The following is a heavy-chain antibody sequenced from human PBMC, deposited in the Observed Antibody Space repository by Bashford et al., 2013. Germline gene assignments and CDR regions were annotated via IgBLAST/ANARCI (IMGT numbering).Heavy chain of an antibody. J-gene: IGHJ4*02. D-gene: IGHD3-22*01. Sequence: ASVKVSCKASGYTFSDYYVHWVRQAPGQGLEWMGYINPNTGDTIYTQKFQGRVTLTRDTSINTAYLDLYSLRSDDTAVYYCARGGLNTMILVVITRSFDYVGPGNLVTVSS. CDR1: GYTFSDYY. CDR3: ARGGLNTMILVVITRSFDY. V-gene: IGHV1-2*02. CDR2: INPNTGDT.